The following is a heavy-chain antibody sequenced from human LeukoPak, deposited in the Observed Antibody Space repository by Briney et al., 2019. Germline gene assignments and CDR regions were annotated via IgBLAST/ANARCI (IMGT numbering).Heavy chain of an antibody. CDR2: INHSGST. CDR1: GGSFSGYC. CDR3: ASTYYDILTGSGNYFGMDV. Sequence: SETLSLTCAVYGGSFSGYCWSWIRQPPGKGLEWIGEINHSGSTNYNPSLKSRVTISVDTSKNQFSLKLSSVTAADTAVYYCASTYYDILTGSGNYFGMDVWGQGTTVTVSS. V-gene: IGHV4-34*01. D-gene: IGHD3-9*01. J-gene: IGHJ6*02.